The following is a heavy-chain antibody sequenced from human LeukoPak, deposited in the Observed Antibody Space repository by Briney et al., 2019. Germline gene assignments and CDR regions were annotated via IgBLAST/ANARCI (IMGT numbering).Heavy chain of an antibody. CDR1: GGSISSYY. Sequence: PSETLSLTCTVSGGSISSYYWSWIRQPPGKGLEWIGYIYYSGSTNYNPSLKSRVTISVDTSKNQFSLKLSSVTAADTAVYYCARASYYYDGSGYFDYWGQGTLVTVSS. V-gene: IGHV4-59*01. CDR3: ARASYYYDGSGYFDY. D-gene: IGHD3-22*01. CDR2: IYYSGST. J-gene: IGHJ4*02.